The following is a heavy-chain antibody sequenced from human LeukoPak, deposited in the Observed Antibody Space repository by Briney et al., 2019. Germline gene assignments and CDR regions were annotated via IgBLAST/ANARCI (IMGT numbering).Heavy chain of an antibody. CDR2: IYYSGST. J-gene: IGHJ4*02. Sequence: SETLSLTCTVSGGSISSGDYYWSWIRQPPGKGLEWIGYIYYSGSTYYNPSLKSRVTISVDTSKNQFSLKLSSVTAADTAVYYRARAGDYYFDYWGQGTLVTVSS. CDR1: GGSISSGDYY. D-gene: IGHD2-21*02. V-gene: IGHV4-30-4*01. CDR3: ARAGDYYFDY.